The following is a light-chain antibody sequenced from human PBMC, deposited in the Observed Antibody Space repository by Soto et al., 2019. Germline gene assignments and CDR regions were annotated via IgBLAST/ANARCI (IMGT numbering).Light chain of an antibody. CDR1: QSISGW. J-gene: IGKJ4*01. CDR2: DVS. Sequence: DIQMTQSPSTLAASVGDRVTITCRASQSISGWLAWYQQKPGKASNLLIYDVSSLESGVPSRFSGSGSGTEFTLTISSLQPEDFATYYCQQYKSYSPLTFGGGTKVEI. V-gene: IGKV1-5*01. CDR3: QQYKSYSPLT.